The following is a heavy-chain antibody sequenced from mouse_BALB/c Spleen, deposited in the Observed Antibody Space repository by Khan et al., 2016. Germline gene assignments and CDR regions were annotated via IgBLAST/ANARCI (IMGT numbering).Heavy chain of an antibody. CDR1: GYTFTNYG. D-gene: IGHD2-4*01. Sequence: QIQLVQSGPELKKPGETVKISCKASGYTFTNYGMNWVKQAPGKGLKWMGWINTYTGEPTYADDFKGRFAFSLETSASTAYLQINNLKNEDMATYYCAIWGDYTYYYAMDYWGQGTSVTVSS. CDR2: INTYTGEP. J-gene: IGHJ4*01. V-gene: IGHV9-1*02. CDR3: AIWGDYTYYYAMDY.